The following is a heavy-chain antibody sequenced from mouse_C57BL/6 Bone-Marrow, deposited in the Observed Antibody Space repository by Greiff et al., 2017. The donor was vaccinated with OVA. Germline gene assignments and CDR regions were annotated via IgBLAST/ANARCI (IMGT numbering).Heavy chain of an antibody. V-gene: IGHV1-64*01. CDR3: SSFFTARATTRIYYSMHY. J-gene: IGHJ4*01. CDR1: GYTFTSYW. D-gene: IGHD3-1*01. Sequence: QVQLQQPGAELVKPGASVKLSCKASGYTFTSYWMHWVKQRPGQGLEWIGMIHPNSGSTNYNEKFKSKATLTVDKSSSTAYMQLSSLTSEDSAVYYSSSFFTARATTRIYYSMHYWRQATSITLSS. CDR2: IHPNSGST.